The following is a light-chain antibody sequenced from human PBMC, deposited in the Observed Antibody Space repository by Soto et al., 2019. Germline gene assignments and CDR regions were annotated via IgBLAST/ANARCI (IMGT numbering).Light chain of an antibody. J-gene: IGLJ1*01. Sequence: SYELTQPPSVSVAPGKTARITCGGNNIGSKSVHWYQQKPGQAPVLVIYYDSDRPSGIPERFSGSNSGNTATLTISRFEAGDEADYYCQVWDSSSDHRGYVFGTGTKVTVL. V-gene: IGLV3-21*04. CDR1: NIGSKS. CDR2: YDS. CDR3: QVWDSSSDHRGYV.